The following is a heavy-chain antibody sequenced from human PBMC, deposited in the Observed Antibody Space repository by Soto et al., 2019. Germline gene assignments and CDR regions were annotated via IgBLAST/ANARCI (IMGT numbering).Heavy chain of an antibody. CDR1: GYTFTSYG. Sequence: ASVKVSCKASGYTFTSYGISWVRQAPGQGLEWMGWISAYNGNTNYAQKLQGRVTMTTDTSTSTAYMELRSLRSDDTAVYYCERDLWLTNYYYYGMDVWGQGTTVTVSS. D-gene: IGHD5-18*01. J-gene: IGHJ6*02. CDR3: ERDLWLTNYYYYGMDV. V-gene: IGHV1-18*01. CDR2: ISAYNGNT.